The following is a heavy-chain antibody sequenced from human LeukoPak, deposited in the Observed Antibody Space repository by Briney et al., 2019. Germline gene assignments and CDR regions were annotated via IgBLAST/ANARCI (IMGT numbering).Heavy chain of an antibody. V-gene: IGHV3-11*01. J-gene: IGHJ6*02. CDR1: GFTFSDYY. Sequence: GGSLRLSCAASGFTFSDYYMSWIRQAPGKGLEWVLYISSSGSTIYYADSVKGRFTISRDNAKNPLYLQMNSLRAEDTAVYYCARQLTGYYGFPDYGMDVWGQGTTVTVSS. D-gene: IGHD3-9*01. CDR3: ARQLTGYYGFPDYGMDV. CDR2: ISSSGSTI.